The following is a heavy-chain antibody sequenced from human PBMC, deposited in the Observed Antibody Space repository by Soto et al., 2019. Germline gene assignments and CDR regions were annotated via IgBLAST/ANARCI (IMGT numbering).Heavy chain of an antibody. J-gene: IGHJ6*02. CDR1: GGTFSSYA. CDR3: ARDKVETYSSGWYAYYYYYYYGMDV. D-gene: IGHD6-19*01. Sequence: QVQLVQSGAEVKKPGSSVKVSCKASGGTFSSYAISWVRQAPGQGLEWMGGIIPIFGTANYAQKFQGRVTITADESTSTAHRELRSLRSEDPAVYYCARDKVETYSSGWYAYYYYYYYGMDVRGQGTTVTVSS. CDR2: IIPIFGTA. V-gene: IGHV1-69*12.